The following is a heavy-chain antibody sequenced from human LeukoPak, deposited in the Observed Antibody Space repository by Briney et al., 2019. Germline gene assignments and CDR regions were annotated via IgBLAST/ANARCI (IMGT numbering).Heavy chain of an antibody. Sequence: ASVKVSCKASGYTFTSYYMHWVRQAPGQGLEWMGRIIPILGIANYAQKFQGRVTITADKSTSTAYMELSSLRSEDTAVYYCARDEWGGCSSTSCYMNYWGQGTLVTVSS. V-gene: IGHV1-69*04. D-gene: IGHD2-2*02. J-gene: IGHJ4*02. CDR1: GYTFTSYY. CDR2: IIPILGIA. CDR3: ARDEWGGCSSTSCYMNY.